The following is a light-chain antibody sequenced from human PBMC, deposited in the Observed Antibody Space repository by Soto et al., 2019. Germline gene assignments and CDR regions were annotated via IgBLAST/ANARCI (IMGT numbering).Light chain of an antibody. V-gene: IGKV3-15*01. J-gene: IGKJ5*01. CDR1: QIISGN. Sequence: EIVMTQSPATLSVSPGESATLSCRASQIISGNLAWYQQKPGLSPRLLIYHTSTRATGVPARFSGSGSGTEFSLTISSLQSEDFAVYYCQQRSNWPSITFGQGTRLEIK. CDR2: HTS. CDR3: QQRSNWPSIT.